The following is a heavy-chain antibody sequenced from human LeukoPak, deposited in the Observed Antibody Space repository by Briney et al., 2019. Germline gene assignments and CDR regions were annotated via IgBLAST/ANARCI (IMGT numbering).Heavy chain of an antibody. D-gene: IGHD2-15*01. CDR1: GFTFSSYS. CDR3: ATQYCSGGSCYS. J-gene: IGHJ4*02. Sequence: GGSLRLSCAASGFTFSSYSMNWVRQAPGKGLEWVSSISSSSSYIYYADSVKGRFTISRDNAKNSLYLQMNSLRAEDTAVYYCATQYCSGGSCYSWGQGTLVTVSS. V-gene: IGHV3-21*01. CDR2: ISSSSSYI.